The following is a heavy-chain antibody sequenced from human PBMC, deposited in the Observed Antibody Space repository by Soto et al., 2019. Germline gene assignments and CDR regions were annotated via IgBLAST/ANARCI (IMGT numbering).Heavy chain of an antibody. J-gene: IGHJ5*02. D-gene: IGHD2-8*01. V-gene: IGHV4-34*01. Sequence: SQTMSLTCAVDGGSFSGYYWSWIRQPPGKGLEWIGEINHSGSTNYNPSLKSRVTISVDTSKNQFSLKLSSVTAADTAVYYCARGRSNNIVLMVYARELRWFDPWGQGTLVTVSS. CDR3: ARGRSNNIVLMVYARELRWFDP. CDR2: INHSGST. CDR1: GGSFSGYY.